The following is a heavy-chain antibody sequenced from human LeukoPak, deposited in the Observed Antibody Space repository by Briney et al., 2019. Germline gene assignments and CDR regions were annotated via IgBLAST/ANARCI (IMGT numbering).Heavy chain of an antibody. CDR3: ARSGLSRFGF. Sequence: GGSLRLSCAASGFTFSSYAMSWVRQAPGKGLQWVSAFSGRGGSTYYADSVKGRFTISRDNSRNTLYLQMNSLRAEDTAVYYCARSGLSRFGFWGQGTLVTVSS. J-gene: IGHJ4*02. CDR1: GFTFSSYA. D-gene: IGHD2/OR15-2a*01. V-gene: IGHV3-23*01. CDR2: FSGRGGST.